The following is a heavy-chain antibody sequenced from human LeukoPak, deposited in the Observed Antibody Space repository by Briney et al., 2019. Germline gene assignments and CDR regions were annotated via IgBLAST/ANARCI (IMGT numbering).Heavy chain of an antibody. CDR1: GYTFTSYD. Sequence: ASVKVSCKASGYTFTSYDISSVRQATGQGLEWMGWMNPNSGNTGYAQKFQGRVTMTRNTSISTAYMELSSLRSEDTAVYYCARGFVVVPAAMGYWGQGTLVTVSS. CDR3: ARGFVVVPAAMGY. J-gene: IGHJ4*02. D-gene: IGHD2-2*01. V-gene: IGHV1-8*01. CDR2: MNPNSGNT.